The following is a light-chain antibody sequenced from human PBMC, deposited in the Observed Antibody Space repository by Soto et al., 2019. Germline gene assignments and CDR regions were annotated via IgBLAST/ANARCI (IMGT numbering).Light chain of an antibody. CDR3: QQRQYWPPIT. CDR1: QSVPSTY. Sequence: ENVLTQSTGTLSLSPVDRNTLCCSAFQSVPSTYLAWYQQKPGQAPRLLIYGASNRATGVPARFSGSGSGTDFTLTISSPEPEDCAIYYCQQRQYWPPITFGQGTRLEIK. J-gene: IGKJ5*01. V-gene: IGKV3-11*01. CDR2: GAS.